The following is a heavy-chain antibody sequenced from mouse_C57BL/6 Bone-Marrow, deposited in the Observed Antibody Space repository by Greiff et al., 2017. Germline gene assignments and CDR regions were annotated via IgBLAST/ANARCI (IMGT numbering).Heavy chain of an antibody. J-gene: IGHJ2*01. CDR3: ASKGTADY. V-gene: IGHV1-85*01. CDR1: GYTFTSYD. CDR2: IYPRVGST. D-gene: IGHD1-2*01. Sequence: VQLQQSGPELVKPGASVKLSCKASGYTFTSYDINWVKQRPGQGLEWIGWIYPRVGSTKYNEKFKGKATLTVDTSSSTAYMELHSLTSEDSAVYFCASKGTADYWGQGTTLTV.